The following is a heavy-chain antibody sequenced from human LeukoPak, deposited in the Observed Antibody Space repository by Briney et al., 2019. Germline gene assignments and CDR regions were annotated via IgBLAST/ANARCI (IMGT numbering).Heavy chain of an antibody. CDR3: ARGIRRYSSTGNEYFQH. V-gene: IGHV1-69*13. D-gene: IGHD6-13*01. Sequence: SVKVSCKASGGTFSSYAISWVRQAPGQGLEWMGGIIPIFGTANYAQKFQGRVTITADESTSTAYMGLSSLRSEDTAVYYCARGIRRYSSTGNEYFQHWGQGTLVTVSS. CDR2: IIPIFGTA. CDR1: GGTFSSYA. J-gene: IGHJ1*01.